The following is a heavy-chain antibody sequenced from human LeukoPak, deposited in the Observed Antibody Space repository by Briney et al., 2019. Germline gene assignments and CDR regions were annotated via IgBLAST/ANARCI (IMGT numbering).Heavy chain of an antibody. V-gene: IGHV3-23*01. CDR2: FTSSGGST. CDR3: AKYCSGGNCYSGLY. CDR1: GFTFTSYA. J-gene: IGHJ4*02. D-gene: IGHD2-15*01. Sequence: GGSLRLSCAASGFTFTSYAMTWVRQAPGKGLEWVSNFTSSGGSTYYADSVKGRFTISRDSSKNTLFLQMNSLRAEDTAVYYCAKYCSGGNCYSGLYWGQGTLVTVSS.